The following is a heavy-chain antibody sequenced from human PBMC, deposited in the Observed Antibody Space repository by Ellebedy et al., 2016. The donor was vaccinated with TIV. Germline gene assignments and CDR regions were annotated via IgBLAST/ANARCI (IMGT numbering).Heavy chain of an antibody. CDR1: EFTFNSYA. D-gene: IGHD3-10*01. J-gene: IGHJ6*02. CDR2: ISHDGRNK. Sequence: GESLKISXGASEFTFNSYAMHWVRQAPGKGLEWLALISHDGRNKSYADSVKGRFTISRDNSKNTLSLQMNSLSAEDTAVYYCARDWLWFGELWRSGMDVWGQGTTVIVSS. CDR3: ARDWLWFGELWRSGMDV. V-gene: IGHV3-30*04.